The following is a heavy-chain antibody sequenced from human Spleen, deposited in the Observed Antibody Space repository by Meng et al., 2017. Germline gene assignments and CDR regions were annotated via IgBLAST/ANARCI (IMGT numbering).Heavy chain of an antibody. J-gene: IGHJ6*02. V-gene: IGHV3-23*01. CDR2: ISGSGVSI. D-gene: IGHD3-3*01. Sequence: GESLKISCAASGFIFNSFTMSWVRQAPGKGLAWVSTISGSGVSIYYADSVKGRFTVSRDNSKNTLYLQMNSLRAEDTAVYYCARDSHYDFWSGYYYYYYGMDVWGQGTTVTVSS. CDR3: ARDSHYDFWSGYYYYYYGMDV. CDR1: GFIFNSFT.